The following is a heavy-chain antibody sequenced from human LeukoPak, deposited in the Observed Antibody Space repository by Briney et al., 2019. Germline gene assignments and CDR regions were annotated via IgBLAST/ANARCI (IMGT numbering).Heavy chain of an antibody. V-gene: IGHV4-34*01. J-gene: IGHJ4*02. Sequence: SETLSLTCAVYGGSFSGYYWGWIRQPPGKGLEWIGEINHSGSTNYNPSLKSRVTISVDTSKNQFSLKLSSVTAADTAVYYCARGSRSPGWYRVLLDYWGQGTLVTVSS. CDR1: GGSFSGYY. CDR2: INHSGST. D-gene: IGHD6-19*01. CDR3: ARGSRSPGWYRVLLDY.